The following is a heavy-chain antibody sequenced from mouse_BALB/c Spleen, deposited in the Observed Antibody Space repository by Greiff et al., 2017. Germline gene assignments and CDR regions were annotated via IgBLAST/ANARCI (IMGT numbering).Heavy chain of an antibody. CDR2: IWAGGST. V-gene: IGHV2-9*02. CDR1: GFSLTSYG. Sequence: VKLVESGPGLVAPSQSLSITCTVSGFSLTSYGVHWVRQPPGKGLEWLGVIWAGGSTNYNSALMSRLSISKDNSKSQVFLKMNSLQTDDTAMYYCARGGNWAYWGQGTLVTVSA. D-gene: IGHD2-1*01. J-gene: IGHJ3*01. CDR3: ARGGNWAY.